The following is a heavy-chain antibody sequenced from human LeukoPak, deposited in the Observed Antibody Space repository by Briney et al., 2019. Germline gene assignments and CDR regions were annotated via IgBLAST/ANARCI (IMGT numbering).Heavy chain of an antibody. CDR2: IYSGGST. Sequence: GGSLRLSCAVSGITVSSKYMNWVRQAPGKGLEWVSVIYSGGSTYYADSVKGRFTISRDTSRNTLYLQMNRLRAEDTALYYCAASTGNKDFDDWGQGTLVTVSS. CDR3: AASTGNKDFDD. D-gene: IGHD2-8*02. V-gene: IGHV3-66*02. CDR1: GITVSSKY. J-gene: IGHJ4*02.